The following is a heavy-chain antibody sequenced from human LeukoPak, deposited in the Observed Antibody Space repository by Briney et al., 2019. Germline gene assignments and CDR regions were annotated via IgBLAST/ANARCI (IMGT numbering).Heavy chain of an antibody. CDR3: ARPPLYYDFWSGPESAEYFQH. J-gene: IGHJ1*01. CDR1: GGSISSSSYY. V-gene: IGHV4-39*01. D-gene: IGHD3-3*01. CDR2: IYYSGST. Sequence: SETLSLTCTVSGGSISSSSYYWGWIRQPPGKGLEWIGSIYYSGSTYYNPSLKSRVTISVDTSKTQFSLKLSSVTAADTAVYYCARPPLYYDFWSGPESAEYFQHWGQGTLVTVSS.